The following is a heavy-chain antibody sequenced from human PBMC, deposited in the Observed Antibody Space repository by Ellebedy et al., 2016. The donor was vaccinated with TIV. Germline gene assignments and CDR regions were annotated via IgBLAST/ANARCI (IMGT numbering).Heavy chain of an antibody. D-gene: IGHD1-1*01. J-gene: IGHJ3*02. Sequence: MPSETLSLTCTVSGGSISSSSYYWGWIRQPPGKGLEWIVSIYYSGSTYYNPSLKSRVTISVDTSKNQFSLKLSSVTAADTAVYYCARLKATNSPFDIWGQGTMVTVSS. CDR2: IYYSGST. CDR1: GGSISSSSYY. V-gene: IGHV4-39*01. CDR3: ARLKATNSPFDI.